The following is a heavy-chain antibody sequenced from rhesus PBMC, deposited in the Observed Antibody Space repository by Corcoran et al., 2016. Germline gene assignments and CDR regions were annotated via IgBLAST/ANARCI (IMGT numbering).Heavy chain of an antibody. CDR3: ARYTVATYHY. V-gene: IGHV4-143*01. J-gene: IGHJ4*01. D-gene: IGHD4-29*01. Sequence: QVQLQESGPGVVKPSETLSLTCAVSGGSISGYYLWSWIRQPPGKGLEWSGYIYGGSGSSSYNPSHKTRVTISKDTSKNQFSLKLSSVTAADTAVYYCARYTVATYHYWGQGVLVTVSS. CDR1: GGSISGYYL. CDR2: IYGGSGSS.